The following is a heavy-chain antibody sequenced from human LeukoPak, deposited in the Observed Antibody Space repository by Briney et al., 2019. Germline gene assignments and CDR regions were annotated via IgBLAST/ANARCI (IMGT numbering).Heavy chain of an antibody. CDR2: INHSGST. D-gene: IGHD3-16*01. V-gene: IGHV4-34*01. J-gene: IGHJ3*02. CDR3: ARDADGGDI. Sequence: TSETLSLTCAVYGGSFSGYYWSWIRQPPGKGLEWIGEINHSGSTNYNPSLKSRVTISVDTSKNQFSLKLSSVTAADTAVYYCARDADGGDIWGQGTMVTVSS. CDR1: GGSFSGYY.